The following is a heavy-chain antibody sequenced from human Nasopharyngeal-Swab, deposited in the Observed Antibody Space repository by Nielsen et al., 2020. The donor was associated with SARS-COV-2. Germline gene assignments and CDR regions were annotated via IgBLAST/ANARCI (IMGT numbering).Heavy chain of an antibody. D-gene: IGHD2-2*01. CDR1: GGSFSGYY. V-gene: IGHV4-34*01. Sequence: GSLRLSCAVYGGSFSGYYWSWTRQPPGKGLEWIGEINHSGTTNYNPSLKSRVTISVDTSKNQFSLKLSSVTAADTAVYYCAREPARVVVPAAKAFDIWGQGTMVTVSS. J-gene: IGHJ3*02. CDR3: AREPARVVVPAAKAFDI. CDR2: INHSGTT.